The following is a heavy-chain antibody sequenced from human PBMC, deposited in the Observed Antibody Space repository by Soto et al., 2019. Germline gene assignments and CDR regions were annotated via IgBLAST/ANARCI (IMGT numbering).Heavy chain of an antibody. CDR3: ARGYSNYRYGVDY. Sequence: GGSLRLSCAASGFTFSSYWMHWVRQAPGKGLVWVSRINSDGSSTSYADSVKGRFTISRDNAKNTLYLQMNSLRAEDTAVYYCARGYSNYRYGVDYWGQGTLVTVSS. CDR2: INSDGSST. V-gene: IGHV3-74*01. CDR1: GFTFSSYW. J-gene: IGHJ4*02. D-gene: IGHD4-4*01.